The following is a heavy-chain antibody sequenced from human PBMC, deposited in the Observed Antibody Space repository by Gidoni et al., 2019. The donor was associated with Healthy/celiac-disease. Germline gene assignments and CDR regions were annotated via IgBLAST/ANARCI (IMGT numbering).Heavy chain of an antibody. CDR2: IYYSGST. V-gene: IGHV4-39*01. J-gene: IGHJ5*02. Sequence: QLQLQESGPGLVKPSEPLSLTCTVSGGSISSSSYSWGWLRQPPGKGLEWIGSIYYSGSTYYNPSLKSRVTISVDTSKNQFSLKLSSVTAADTAVYYCARLEGYSSSWYWGTTNGNWFDPWGQGTLVTVSS. D-gene: IGHD6-13*01. CDR1: GGSISSSSYS. CDR3: ARLEGYSSSWYWGTTNGNWFDP.